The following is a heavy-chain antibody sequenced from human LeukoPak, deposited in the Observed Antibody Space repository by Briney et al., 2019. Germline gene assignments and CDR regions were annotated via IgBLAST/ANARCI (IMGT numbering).Heavy chain of an antibody. J-gene: IGHJ4*02. V-gene: IGHV3-7*03. CDR1: GLTFSSYW. CDR2: IKQDGSEK. D-gene: IGHD6-13*01. CDR3: ARIAAAGIDQ. Sequence: GGSLGLSCAASGLTFSSYWMSWVRQAPGKGLEWVANIKQDGSEKYYVDSVKGRFTISRDNAKNSLYLQMNSLRAEDTAVYYCARIAAAGIDQWGQGTLVTVSS.